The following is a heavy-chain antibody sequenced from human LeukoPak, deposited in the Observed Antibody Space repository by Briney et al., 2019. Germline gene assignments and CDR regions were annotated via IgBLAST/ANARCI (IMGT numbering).Heavy chain of an antibody. V-gene: IGHV1-69*05. CDR1: GGTFSSYA. CDR3: ARDYYDSSGYAMGSD. Sequence: SVKVSCKASGGTFSSYAISWVRQAPGQGLEWMGGIIPIFGTANYAQKFQGRVTITTDESTSTAYMELSSLRSEDTAVYYCARDYYDSSGYAMGSDWGQGTLVTVSS. CDR2: IIPIFGTA. D-gene: IGHD3-22*01. J-gene: IGHJ4*02.